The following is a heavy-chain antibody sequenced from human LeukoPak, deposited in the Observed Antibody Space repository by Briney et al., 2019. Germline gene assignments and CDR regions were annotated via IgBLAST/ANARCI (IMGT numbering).Heavy chain of an antibody. V-gene: IGHV3-11*01. CDR2: ISSSGSTI. J-gene: IGHJ4*02. CDR1: GFTFSDYY. D-gene: IGHD2-15*01. Sequence: PGGSLRLSCAASGFTFSDYYMSWIRQAPGKGLEWVSYISSSGSTIYYADSVKGRFTISRDNAKNSLYLQMNSLRAEDTAVYYCARDYCRGGSCYSPDGYFDYWGQGTLVTVSS. CDR3: ARDYCRGGSCYSPDGYFDY.